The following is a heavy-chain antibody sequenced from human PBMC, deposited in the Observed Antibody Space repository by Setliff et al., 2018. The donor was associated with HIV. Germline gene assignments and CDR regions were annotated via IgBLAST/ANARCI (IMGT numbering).Heavy chain of an antibody. D-gene: IGHD3-3*01. CDR3: ARGYYNFWSGYYDSRFPNPIDAFDI. J-gene: IGHJ3*02. V-gene: IGHV1-18*01. CDR2: ISAYNGNT. Sequence: ASVKVSCKASGYTFSSYGISWVRQAPGQGVEWMGWISAYNGNTNYAQKSQGRVTMTTDTSTSTAHMELRSLRSDDTAVYYCARGYYNFWSGYYDSRFPNPIDAFDIWGQGTMVTVSS. CDR1: GYTFSSYG.